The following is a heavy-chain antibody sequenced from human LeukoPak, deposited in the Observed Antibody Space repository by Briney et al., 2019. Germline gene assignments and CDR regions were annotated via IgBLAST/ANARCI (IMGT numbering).Heavy chain of an antibody. Sequence: PGGSLRLSCAASGFTFSSYGMHWVRQAPGKGLEWVAVISYDGSNKYYADSVKGRFTISRDNSKNTLYLQMNSLRAEDTAVYYCAKVGYSSGWYSIDYWVQGTLVTVSS. CDR1: GFTFSSYG. CDR2: ISYDGSNK. D-gene: IGHD6-19*01. J-gene: IGHJ4*02. CDR3: AKVGYSSGWYSIDY. V-gene: IGHV3-30*18.